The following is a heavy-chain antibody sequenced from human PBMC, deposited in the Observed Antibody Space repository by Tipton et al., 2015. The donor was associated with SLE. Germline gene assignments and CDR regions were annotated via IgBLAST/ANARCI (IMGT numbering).Heavy chain of an antibody. D-gene: IGHD2-21*01. Sequence: TLSLTCIVSGYSIGSAHYWGWIRQPPGEGLEWIGSMYHNGSTFYNPSLKSRVTISIDRSKNQFSLKLNAMTAADTAVYYCASTYCGGECDFDYWGQGTLVTVSP. CDR1: GYSIGSAHY. V-gene: IGHV4-38-2*02. CDR3: ASTYCGGECDFDY. CDR2: MYHNGST. J-gene: IGHJ4*02.